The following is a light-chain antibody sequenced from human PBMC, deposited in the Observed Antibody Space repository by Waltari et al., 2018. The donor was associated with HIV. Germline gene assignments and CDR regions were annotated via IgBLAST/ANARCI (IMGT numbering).Light chain of an antibody. V-gene: IGKV3-20*01. CDR2: GAS. Sequence: EIVLTQSPGTLSLSPGERATLSCRASQSVSSRYVARYQQKPGQAPRLLIYGASSRATGIPDRFSGSGSGIDFTLTISRLEPEDFAVYYCQQYGSSGTFGQGTKLEIK. CDR1: QSVSSRY. J-gene: IGKJ2*02. CDR3: QQYGSSGT.